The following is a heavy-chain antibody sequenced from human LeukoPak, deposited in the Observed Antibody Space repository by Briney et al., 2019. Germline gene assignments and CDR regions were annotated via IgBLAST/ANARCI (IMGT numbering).Heavy chain of an antibody. J-gene: IGHJ4*02. Sequence: TSSETLSLTCAVYGGSFSDYFWGWIRQPPGKGLEWIGEMIHSGITNYNPSLKGRVTISLDTSKNQFSLRLTSVTAADTAVYYCARVSGLNNFDSWGQGTLVTVSS. CDR3: ARVSGLNNFDS. CDR1: GGSFSDYF. CDR2: MIHSGIT. V-gene: IGHV4-34*12. D-gene: IGHD2-8*01.